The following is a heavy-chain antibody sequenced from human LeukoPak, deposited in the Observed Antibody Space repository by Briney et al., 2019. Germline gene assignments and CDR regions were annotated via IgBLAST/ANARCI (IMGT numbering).Heavy chain of an antibody. V-gene: IGHV4-39*07. CDR2: IHYSGSP. CDR1: GGSISSSSYY. J-gene: IGHJ6*03. CDR3: ARVRCSGGSCPYYYYYYYMDV. Sequence: PSETLSLTCTVSGGSISSSSYYWAWIRQPPGKGLECIGSIHYSGSPYYNPSLQSRVTISIDTSKNQFSLKLRFVTAADTAVYYCARVRCSGGSCPYYYYYYYMDVWGKGTTVTVSS. D-gene: IGHD2-15*01.